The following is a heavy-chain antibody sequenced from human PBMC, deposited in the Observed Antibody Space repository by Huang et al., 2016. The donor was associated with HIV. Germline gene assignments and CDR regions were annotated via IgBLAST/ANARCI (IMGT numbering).Heavy chain of an antibody. CDR2: MNPNSGKT. CDR3: ARGYCSGGTCYLYFDY. Sequence: QVQLVQSGAEVQKPGASVKVSCKASGYTFTSYDINWVRQATGQGLEWMGWMNPNSGKTGYTQKFQGRVTMTRNTSMSTAYMELSGLRSEDTAVYYCARGYCSGGTCYLYFDYWGQGTLVTVS. D-gene: IGHD2-15*01. V-gene: IGHV1-8*01. J-gene: IGHJ4*02. CDR1: GYTFTSYD.